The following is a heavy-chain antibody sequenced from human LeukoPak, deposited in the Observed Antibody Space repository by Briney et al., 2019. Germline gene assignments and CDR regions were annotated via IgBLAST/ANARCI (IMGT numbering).Heavy chain of an antibody. CDR2: IYYSGST. CDR1: GGSISSYY. V-gene: IGHV4-59*01. J-gene: IGHJ4*02. Sequence: SETLSLTCTVSGGSISSYYWSWIRQPPGKGLEWIGYIYYSGSTNYNPSLKSRVTISVDTSKNRFSLKLSSVTAADTAVYYCARSWSIAAAGLDYWGQGTLVTVSS. D-gene: IGHD6-13*01. CDR3: ARSWSIAAAGLDY.